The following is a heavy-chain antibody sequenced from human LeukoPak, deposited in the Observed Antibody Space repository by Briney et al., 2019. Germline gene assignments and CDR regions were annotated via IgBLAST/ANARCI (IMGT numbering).Heavy chain of an antibody. D-gene: IGHD3-10*01. CDR2: TYYRSRWYN. CDR1: GDLQSSYTEP. J-gene: IGHJ4*02. Sequence: SQTLSLTCDVSGDLQSSYTEPGPWIRQSPSRGLEWLGRTYYRSRWYNDYAESVRSRITINPDTSKNHVALHLKSVTPEDSAVYYCARETQPGELRFEYWGQGTLVTVSS. CDR3: ARETQPGELRFEY. V-gene: IGHV6-1*01.